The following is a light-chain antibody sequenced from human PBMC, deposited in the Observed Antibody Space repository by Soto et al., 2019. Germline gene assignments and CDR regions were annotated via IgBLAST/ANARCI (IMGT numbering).Light chain of an antibody. Sequence: EIVMTQSPATLSVSPGERATLSCRASQSVGSNLAWYQQKPGQAPRLLIYGASTTATGIPARFSGSGSGTEFTLTISSLQSEYFAIYFCQQYNNWPPDRTFGQGTKVEIK. CDR1: QSVGSN. V-gene: IGKV3-15*01. CDR2: GAS. CDR3: QQYNNWPPDRT. J-gene: IGKJ1*01.